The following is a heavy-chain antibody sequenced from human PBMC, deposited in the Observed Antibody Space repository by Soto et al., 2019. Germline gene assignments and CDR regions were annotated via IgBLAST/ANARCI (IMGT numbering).Heavy chain of an antibody. V-gene: IGHV1-58*01. Sequence: QMQLVQSGPEVKKPGTSVKVSCKASGFTFTSSAVQWVRQARGQRLEWIGWIVVGSGNTNYAQKFQERVTITRDMSTSTAYMELSSLRSEDTAVYYCAAESRVLEWLPDYWGQGTLVTVSS. D-gene: IGHD3-3*01. CDR2: IVVGSGNT. CDR3: AAESRVLEWLPDY. CDR1: GFTFTSSA. J-gene: IGHJ4*02.